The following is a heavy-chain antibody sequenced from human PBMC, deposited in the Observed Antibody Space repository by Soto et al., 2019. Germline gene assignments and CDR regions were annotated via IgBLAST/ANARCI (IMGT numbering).Heavy chain of an antibody. CDR2: MNPNTGNT. CDR3: ARGSNRCCGGTCYSDWFDP. J-gene: IGHJ5*02. Sequence: QVQLVQSGAEVKKPGASVRVSCKASGYTFTSSDVYWVRQATGQGLELMGWMNPNTGNTGYAQKFRARVTTTRNTSLCTAYMELSSLRSEVTAVYYCARGSNRCCGGTCYSDWFDPWGQGTPVTVSS. V-gene: IGHV1-8*01. CDR1: GYTFTSSD. D-gene: IGHD2-15*01.